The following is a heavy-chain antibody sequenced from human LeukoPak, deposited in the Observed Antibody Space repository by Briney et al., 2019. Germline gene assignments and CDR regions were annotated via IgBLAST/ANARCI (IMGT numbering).Heavy chain of an antibody. CDR2: ISYDGSNN. CDR1: GFSFSRYA. D-gene: IGHD3-3*01. J-gene: IGHJ3*02. Sequence: GGSLRLSCAASGFSFSRYAMHWVRQAPGKGLEWVAVISYDGSNNYYADSVKGRFTISRDNSKNTLYLQMNSLRAEDTAVYYCARVGALAPGITIFGVVDAFDIWGQGTMVTVSS. CDR3: ARVGALAPGITIFGVVDAFDI. V-gene: IGHV3-30-3*01.